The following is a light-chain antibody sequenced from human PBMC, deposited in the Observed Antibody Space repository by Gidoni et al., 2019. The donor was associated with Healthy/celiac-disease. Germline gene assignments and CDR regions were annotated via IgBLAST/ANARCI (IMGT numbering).Light chain of an antibody. CDR1: QSVSSSY. V-gene: IGKV3-20*01. CDR2: GAS. J-gene: IGKJ1*01. CDR3: QQYGSSPT. Sequence: EIVLTQSPGTLSLPPGERSTLPCRASQSVSSSYLAWYQQKPGQAPRLLIYGASSRATGIPDRFSGSGSGTDFTLTISRLEPEDFAVYYCQQYGSSPTFGQGTKVEIK.